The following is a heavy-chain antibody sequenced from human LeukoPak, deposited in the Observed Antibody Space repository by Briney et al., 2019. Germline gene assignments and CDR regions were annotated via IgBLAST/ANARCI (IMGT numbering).Heavy chain of an antibody. Sequence: GASVKVSCKASGYTFTNYYVHWVRQAPGQGLEWIGIIYPSGGNTDYAQKFQGRVTMTRDTSTSTVYMELNSLRSEDTAVYHCARELHGGWWDYWGQGTLVTVSS. CDR2: IYPSGGNT. V-gene: IGHV1-46*01. J-gene: IGHJ4*02. CDR1: GYTFTNYY. CDR3: ARELHGGWWDY. D-gene: IGHD6-19*01.